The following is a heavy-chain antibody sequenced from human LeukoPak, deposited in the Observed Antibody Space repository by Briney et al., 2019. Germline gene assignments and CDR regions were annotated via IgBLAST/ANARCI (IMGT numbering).Heavy chain of an antibody. J-gene: IGHJ6*02. CDR2: ISYDGSNK. D-gene: IGHD2-2*02. V-gene: IGHV3-30*18. CDR3: AKGEDIVVVPAAIPYYYYGMDV. Sequence: PGRSLRLSCAASGFTFSSYGMHWVRQAPGKGLEWVAVISYDGSNKYYADSVKGRFTISRDNSKNTLYLQMNSLRAEDTAVYYCAKGEDIVVVPAAIPYYYYGMDVWGQGTTVTVSS. CDR1: GFTFSSYG.